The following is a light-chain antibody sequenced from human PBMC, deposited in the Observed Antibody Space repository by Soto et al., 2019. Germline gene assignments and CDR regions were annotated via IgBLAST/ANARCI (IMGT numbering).Light chain of an antibody. CDR1: QSVSSH. J-gene: IGKJ4*01. V-gene: IGKV3-11*01. Sequence: VLTQSPATLSLSPGERATLSCRASQSVSSHLAWYQQKPDQAPRLLIYDASNRATGITARFSGSGSATDFTLTISSLEPADFAVYYCQQRTDWPLTFGGGTKVEIK. CDR2: DAS. CDR3: QQRTDWPLT.